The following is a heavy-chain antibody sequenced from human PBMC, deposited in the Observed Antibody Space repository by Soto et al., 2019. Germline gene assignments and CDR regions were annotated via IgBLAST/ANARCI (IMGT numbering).Heavy chain of an antibody. D-gene: IGHD5-12*01. CDR2: TYYRSKWYN. J-gene: IGHJ4*02. CDR3: ARDSSGYGPFDY. CDR1: GDTVSSTSAA. V-gene: IGHV6-1*01. Sequence: PSQTLSLTCALSGDTVSSTSAAWTWIRQSPSRGLEWVARTYYRSKWYNDYAVSVKGRIIINPDTSKNQFSLQLNSVTPEDTAVYYCARDSSGYGPFDYWGQGTLVTVSS.